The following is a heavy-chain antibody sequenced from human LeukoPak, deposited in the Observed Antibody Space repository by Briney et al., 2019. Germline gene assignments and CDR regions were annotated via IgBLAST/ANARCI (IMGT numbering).Heavy chain of an antibody. CDR2: IYHSGST. CDR1: GGSISSSNW. V-gene: IGHV4-4*02. Sequence: PSETLSLTCAVSGGSISSSNWWSWVRQPPGKGLEWIGGIYHSGSTNYNPSLKSRVTISVDKSKNQFSLKLSSVTAADTAVYYCARITYYYGSGSYSCFDYWGQGTLVTVSS. CDR3: ARITYYYGSGSYSCFDY. D-gene: IGHD3-10*01. J-gene: IGHJ4*02.